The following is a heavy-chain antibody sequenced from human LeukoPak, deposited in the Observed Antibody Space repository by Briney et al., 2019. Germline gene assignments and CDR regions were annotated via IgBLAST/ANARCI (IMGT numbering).Heavy chain of an antibody. J-gene: IGHJ4*02. Sequence: GGSLRLSCAASGFTFSSYSMNWVRQAPGKGLEWISFISSSGSPIYYAGSVTGRFTISRDNGKNSLYLQMNSLRDEDTAVYYCARDQGIFDYWGQGTLVTVSS. V-gene: IGHV3-48*02. CDR1: GFTFSSYS. CDR3: ARDQGIFDY. CDR2: ISSSGSPI.